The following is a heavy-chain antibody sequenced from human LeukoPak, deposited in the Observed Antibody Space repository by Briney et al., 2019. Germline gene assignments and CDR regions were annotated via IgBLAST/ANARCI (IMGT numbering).Heavy chain of an antibody. CDR1: GGSISSSSYY. V-gene: IGHV4-61*02. Sequence: SETLSLTCTVSGGSISSSSYYWSWIRQPAGKGLEWVGRIYTSGSTNYNPSLKSRVTMSIDTSKNQFSLELSSVTAADTAVYYCARLKATVSIHAYFDSWGQGTLVAVSS. CDR2: IYTSGST. D-gene: IGHD4-17*01. J-gene: IGHJ4*02. CDR3: ARLKATVSIHAYFDS.